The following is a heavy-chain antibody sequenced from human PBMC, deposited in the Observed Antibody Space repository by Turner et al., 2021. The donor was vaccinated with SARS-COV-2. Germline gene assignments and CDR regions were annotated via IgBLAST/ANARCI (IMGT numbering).Heavy chain of an antibody. CDR3: ATGYQLRVNWFDP. J-gene: IGHJ5*02. CDR2: FDPEDGET. D-gene: IGHD2-2*01. Sequence: QVQLVQSGAEVKKPGASVKVPCKISGYTLTELSMYWVRQAPGKGLEWMVGFDPEDGETIYAQNFQGRVTMTEDTSTDTAYMELSSLRSEDTAVYFCATGYQLRVNWFDPWGQGTLVTVSS. V-gene: IGHV1-24*01. CDR1: GYTLTELS.